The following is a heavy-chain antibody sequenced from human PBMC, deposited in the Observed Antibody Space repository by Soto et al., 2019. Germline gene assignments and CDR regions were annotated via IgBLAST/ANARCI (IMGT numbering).Heavy chain of an antibody. D-gene: IGHD5-18*01. CDR3: TRYSYGASEY. CDR2: IKSKTDGGTT. CDR1: GFTVSNAW. Sequence: SGGSLRLSCAASGFTVSNAWMSWVRQAPGKGLEWVGRIKSKTDGGTTEYDAPVKGRFTISRDDSKNTLYLQMNSLKTEDTAVYYCTRYSYGASEYWGQGTLVTVSS. J-gene: IGHJ4*02. V-gene: IGHV3-15*01.